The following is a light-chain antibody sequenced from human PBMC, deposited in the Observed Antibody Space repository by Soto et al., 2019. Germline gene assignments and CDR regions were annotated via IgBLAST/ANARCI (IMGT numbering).Light chain of an antibody. J-gene: IGLJ2*01. Sequence: QSVLTQPPSVSGAPGQRVTISCTVSRSNIGAGYAVHWYQQLPRTAPKLLIYDNTNRPSGVPDRFSASESGTSASLAITGLQSEDEADYYCQSYDTSLSASVFGGGTKLTVL. CDR1: RSNIGAGYA. V-gene: IGLV1-40*01. CDR3: QSYDTSLSASV. CDR2: DNT.